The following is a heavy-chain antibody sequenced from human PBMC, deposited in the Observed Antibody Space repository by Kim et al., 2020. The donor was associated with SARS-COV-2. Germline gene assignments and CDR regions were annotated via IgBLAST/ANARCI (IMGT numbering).Heavy chain of an antibody. V-gene: IGHV1-46*01. CDR3: ARGNGMITFGGVIADDAFDI. CDR2: INPSGGST. D-gene: IGHD3-16*02. Sequence: ASVKVSCKASGYTFTSYYMHWVRQAPGQGLEWMGIINPSGGSTSYAQKFQGRVTMTRDTSTSTVYMELSSLRSEDTAVYYCARGNGMITFGGVIADDAFDIWGQGTMVTVSS. CDR1: GYTFTSYY. J-gene: IGHJ3*02.